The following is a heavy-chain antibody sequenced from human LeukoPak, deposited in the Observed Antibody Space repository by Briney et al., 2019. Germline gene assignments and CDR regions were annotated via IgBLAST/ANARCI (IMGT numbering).Heavy chain of an antibody. D-gene: IGHD3-22*01. CDR2: IRYDGSNK. CDR1: GFTFSSYG. J-gene: IGHJ5*02. V-gene: IGHV3-30*02. Sequence: GGSLRLSCAASGFTFSSYGMHWVRQAPGKGLEWVAFIRYDGSNKYYADSVKGRFTISRDNSKNTLNLQMNSLRAEDTAVYYCAGGRSSGSRLWFDPWGQGTLVTVSS. CDR3: AGGRSSGSRLWFDP.